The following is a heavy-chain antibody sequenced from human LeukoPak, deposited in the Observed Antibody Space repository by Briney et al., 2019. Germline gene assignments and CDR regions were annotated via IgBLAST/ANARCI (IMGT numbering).Heavy chain of an antibody. D-gene: IGHD3-22*01. J-gene: IGHJ4*02. V-gene: IGHV3-74*01. CDR1: GFTFVTYW. CDR3: ARVPHASFYESSCYWVY. CDR2: INSDGSST. Sequence: PGGSLRLSCAASGFTFVTYWIHWVRQAPGKGLVWVSRINSDGSSTSYADSVKGRFTISRDNAKNSLYLQMNSLRAEDTAVYYCARVPHASFYESSCYWVYWGQGTLVTVSS.